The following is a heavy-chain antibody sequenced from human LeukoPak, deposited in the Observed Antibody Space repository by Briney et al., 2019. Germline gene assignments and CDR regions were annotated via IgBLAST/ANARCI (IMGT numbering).Heavy chain of an antibody. J-gene: IGHJ3*02. CDR3: AKGTWWMATITPLLGAFDI. V-gene: IGHV4-61*02. D-gene: IGHD5-24*01. CDR1: GGSISSGSYY. CDR2: IYTSGST. Sequence: PSETLSLTCTVSGGSISSGSYYWSWIRQPAGKGLEWIGRIYTSGSTNYNPSLKSRVTISVDTSKNQFSLKLSSVTAADMALYYCAKGTWWMATITPLLGAFDIWGQGTMVTVSS.